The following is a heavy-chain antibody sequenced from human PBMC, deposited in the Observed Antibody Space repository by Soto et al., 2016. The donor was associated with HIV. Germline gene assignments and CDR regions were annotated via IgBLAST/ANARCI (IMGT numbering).Heavy chain of an antibody. J-gene: IGHJ2*01. CDR1: GGSIRSYY. CDR2: IYNSVTT. D-gene: IGHD3-9*01. CDR3: ARDGDILTGDYRALGYFDL. Sequence: QVQLQESGPGLVKPSETLALICSVSGGSIRSYYWSWVRQPAGRGLEWIGRIYNSVTTNYNPSLRSRVTMSADTAKNQLSLKVTSATAADTAIYYCARDGDILTGDYRALGYFDLWGRGTLVTVSS. V-gene: IGHV4-4*07.